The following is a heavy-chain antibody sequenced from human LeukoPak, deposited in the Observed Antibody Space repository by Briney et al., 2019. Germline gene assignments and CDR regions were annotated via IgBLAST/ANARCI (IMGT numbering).Heavy chain of an antibody. J-gene: IGHJ4*02. Sequence: PGGSLRLSCAASGFTFAGYAMSWVRQAPGKELEWVSAISGSGGYTYYADSVKGRFTISRDNSKNTLYLQMNSLRAEDTAVYYCAKDLKYGGNSGFDYWGQGTLVTVSS. CDR2: ISGSGGYT. V-gene: IGHV3-23*01. CDR1: GFTFAGYA. D-gene: IGHD4-23*01. CDR3: AKDLKYGGNSGFDY.